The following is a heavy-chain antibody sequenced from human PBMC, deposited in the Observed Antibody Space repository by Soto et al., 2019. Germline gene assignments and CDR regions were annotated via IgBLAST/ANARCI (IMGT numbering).Heavy chain of an antibody. J-gene: IGHJ3*02. CDR2: IYYSGST. CDR1: GGSISSSSYY. Sequence: SETLSLTCTVSGGSISSSSYYWGWIRQPPGKGLEWIGSIYYSGSTYYNPSLKSRVTISVDTSKNQFSLKLSSVTAADTAVYYCARSRLDAFDIWGQGTMVTVS. CDR3: ARSRLDAFDI. D-gene: IGHD2-21*02. V-gene: IGHV4-39*01.